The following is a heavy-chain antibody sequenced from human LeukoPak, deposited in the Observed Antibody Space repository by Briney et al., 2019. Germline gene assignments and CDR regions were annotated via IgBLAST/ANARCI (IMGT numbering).Heavy chain of an antibody. Sequence: SETLSLTCAVYGGSFSGYYWSWIRQPPGKGLEWIGEINHSGSTNYNPSLKSRVTISVDTSKNQFSLKLSSVTAADTAVYYCARQGGGSYTSSRPLFDYWGQGSLVTVSS. CDR1: GGSFSGYY. CDR2: INHSGST. D-gene: IGHD3-3*01. V-gene: IGHV4-34*01. J-gene: IGHJ4*02. CDR3: ARQGGGSYTSSRPLFDY.